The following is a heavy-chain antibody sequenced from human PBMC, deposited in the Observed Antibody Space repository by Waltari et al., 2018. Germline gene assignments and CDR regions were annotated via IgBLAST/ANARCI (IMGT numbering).Heavy chain of an antibody. J-gene: IGHJ4*02. V-gene: IGHV4-59*01. CDR1: GGSISSYY. D-gene: IGHD3-22*01. CDR2: IYYSGST. Sequence: QVQLQESGPGLVKPSETLSLTCTVSGGSISSYYWSWTRQPPGKGLEWIGYIYYSGSTNYNPSLKSRVTISVDTSKNQFSLKLSSVTAADTAVYYCARGNLDYYDSSGYYSHFDYWGQGTLVTVSS. CDR3: ARGNLDYYDSSGYYSHFDY.